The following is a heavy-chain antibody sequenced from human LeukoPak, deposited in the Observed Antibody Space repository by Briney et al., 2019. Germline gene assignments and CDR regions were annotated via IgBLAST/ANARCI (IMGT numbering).Heavy chain of an antibody. CDR3: ARDQIGGLEPFDY. D-gene: IGHD3-3*01. Sequence: GGSLRLSCAASGFTFSSYSMNWVRQAPGKGLEWVSSISSSSSYIYYADSVKGRFTISRDNAKNSLYLQMNSLRDEDTAVYYCARDQIGGLEPFDYWGQGTLVTVSS. V-gene: IGHV3-21*01. J-gene: IGHJ4*02. CDR2: ISSSSSYI. CDR1: GFTFSSYS.